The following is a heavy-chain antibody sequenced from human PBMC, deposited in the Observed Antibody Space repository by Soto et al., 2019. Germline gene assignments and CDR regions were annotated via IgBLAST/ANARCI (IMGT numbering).Heavy chain of an antibody. Sequence: ASVKVSCKASGYTFISWVRQAPGQGLEWMGWISAYNGNTNYAQKLQGRVTMTTDTSTSTAYMELRSLRSDDTAVYYCARASGSSYLFDPWGQGTLVTVSS. CDR1: GYTF. CDR3: ARASGSSYLFDP. J-gene: IGHJ5*02. D-gene: IGHD1-26*01. V-gene: IGHV1-18*01. CDR2: ISAYNGNT.